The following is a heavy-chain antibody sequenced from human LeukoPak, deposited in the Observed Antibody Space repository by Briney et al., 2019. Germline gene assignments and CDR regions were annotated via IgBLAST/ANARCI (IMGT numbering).Heavy chain of an antibody. CDR2: ISAYNGNT. Sequence: GASVKVSCKASGYTFTSYGISWVRQAPGQGLEWMGWISAYNGNTNYAQKLQGRVTMTTDTSTSTAYMELSSLRSEDTAVYYCARDQEARLDWNSPRSFDYWGQGTLVTVSS. J-gene: IGHJ4*02. CDR1: GYTFTSYG. D-gene: IGHD1-7*01. V-gene: IGHV1-18*01. CDR3: ARDQEARLDWNSPRSFDY.